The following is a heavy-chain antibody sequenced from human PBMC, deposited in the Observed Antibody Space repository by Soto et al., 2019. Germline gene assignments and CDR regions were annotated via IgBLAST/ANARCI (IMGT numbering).Heavy chain of an antibody. D-gene: IGHD6-19*01. CDR1: GFTFSAYG. V-gene: IGHV3-30*18. CDR2: MSYDGSNK. CDR3: AKGGHFSGWPNWFDP. J-gene: IGHJ5*02. Sequence: QVQLVESGGGVVQPGRSLRLSCAASGFTFSAYGMHWVRQAPGKGLEWVAVMSYDGSNKYYADSVKGRFTISRDNSKNTLYLQMNSLRPEDTALYYWAKGGHFSGWPNWFDPWGQGTLVTVSS.